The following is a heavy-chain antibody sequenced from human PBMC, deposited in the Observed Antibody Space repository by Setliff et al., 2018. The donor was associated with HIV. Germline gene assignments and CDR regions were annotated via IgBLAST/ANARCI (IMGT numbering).Heavy chain of an antibody. D-gene: IGHD5-18*01. CDR2: IRSQPYGGTP. CDR1: GFTFGDYA. V-gene: IGHV3-49*04. Sequence: GGSLRLSCTASGFTFGDYAMTWVRQAPGKGLEWVGIIRSQPYGGTPEYATSVKGRFIISRDDSKNTLYLQMNSLKTEDTAVYYCTTGPESSYGYRKDYWGQGTLVTVSS. CDR3: TTGPESSYGYRKDY. J-gene: IGHJ4*02.